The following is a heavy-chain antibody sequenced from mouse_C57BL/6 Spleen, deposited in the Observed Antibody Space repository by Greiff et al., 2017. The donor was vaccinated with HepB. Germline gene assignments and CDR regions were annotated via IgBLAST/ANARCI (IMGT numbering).Heavy chain of an antibody. CDR2: IYPGSGNT. CDR3: ARGAYYGKGGFDY. CDR1: GYSFTSYY. V-gene: IGHV1-66*01. D-gene: IGHD2-10*01. J-gene: IGHJ2*01. Sequence: VQLQQSGPELVKPGASVKISCKASGYSFTSYYIHWVKQRPGQGLEWIGWIYPGSGNTKYNEKFKGKATLTADTSSSTAYMQLSSLTSEDSAVYYCARGAYYGKGGFDYWGQGTTLTVSS.